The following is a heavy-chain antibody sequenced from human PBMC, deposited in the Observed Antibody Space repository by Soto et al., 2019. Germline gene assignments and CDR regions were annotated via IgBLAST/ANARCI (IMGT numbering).Heavy chain of an antibody. Sequence: EVQLLESGGGLVQPGGSLRLSRAASGVPLRTFYRTWVRKAPAKGREWVSTSSGKGLDWGSNLSGGGDDAYYSDPVKGRVTISRDNAKNALYLQMNSLRADDAAGYYFAKDCGGDGARPFDLCGQGTLVTVCS. CDR3: AKDCGGDGARPFDL. CDR1: GVPLRTFY. CDR2: LSGGGDDA. J-gene: IGHJ4*02. V-gene: IGHV3-23*01. D-gene: IGHD2-21*02.